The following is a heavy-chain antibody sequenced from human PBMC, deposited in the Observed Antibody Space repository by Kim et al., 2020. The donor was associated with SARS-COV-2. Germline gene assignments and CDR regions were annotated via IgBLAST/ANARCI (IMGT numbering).Heavy chain of an antibody. D-gene: IGHD2-2*01. Sequence: SETLSLTCTVSGGSISSGGYYWSWIRQHPGKGLEWIGYIYYSGSTYYNPSLKSRVTISVDTSKNQFSLKLSSVTAADTAVYYCARDSSTGYYGMDVWGQGTTVTVSS. J-gene: IGHJ6*02. V-gene: IGHV4-31*03. CDR1: GGSISSGGYY. CDR2: IYYSGST. CDR3: ARDSSTGYYGMDV.